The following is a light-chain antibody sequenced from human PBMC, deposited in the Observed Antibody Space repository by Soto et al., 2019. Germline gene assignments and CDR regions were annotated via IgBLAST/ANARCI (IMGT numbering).Light chain of an antibody. CDR3: SSYTSSSTLVV. J-gene: IGLJ1*01. CDR1: MRDVGAYNL. CDR2: EVR. Sequence: QPVLTQPASVSGSAGQSITISCSGTMRDVGAYNLVSWYQQHPGTAPKLIIYEVRNRPSGISSRFSGSRSGNTASLTISGLQSEDEADYYCSSYTSSSTLVVFGSGTKVTVL. V-gene: IGLV2-14*01.